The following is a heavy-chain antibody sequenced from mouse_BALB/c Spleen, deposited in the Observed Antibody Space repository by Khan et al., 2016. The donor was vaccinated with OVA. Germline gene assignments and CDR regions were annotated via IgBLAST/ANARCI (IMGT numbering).Heavy chain of an antibody. Sequence: EVELVESGGGLVQSGGSLRLTCATSGFTLTDYYMTWVRQPPGKALEWLGFIRNKADGYTTEYSVSVKGRFAMSRDNSQSILYLHMTTLRTEDSATYYCARDQVGSYFDYWGQGTTLTVSS. CDR1: GFTLTDYY. CDR2: IRNKADGYTT. V-gene: IGHV7-3*02. J-gene: IGHJ2*01. D-gene: IGHD4-1*02. CDR3: ARDQVGSYFDY.